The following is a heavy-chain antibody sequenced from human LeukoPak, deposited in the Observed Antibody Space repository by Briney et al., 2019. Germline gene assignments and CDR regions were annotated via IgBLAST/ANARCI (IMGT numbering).Heavy chain of an antibody. V-gene: IGHV4-59*01. Sequence: PSETLSLTCTVSGGSISSYYWSWIRQPPGKGLEWIGYIYYSGSTNYNPSLKSRVTISVDTSKNQFSLKLSSVTAADTAVYYCASEAPGYCSSTSCYGGYFQHWGQGTLVTVSS. CDR3: ASEAPGYCSSTSCYGGYFQH. J-gene: IGHJ1*01. D-gene: IGHD2-2*01. CDR2: IYYSGST. CDR1: GGSISSYY.